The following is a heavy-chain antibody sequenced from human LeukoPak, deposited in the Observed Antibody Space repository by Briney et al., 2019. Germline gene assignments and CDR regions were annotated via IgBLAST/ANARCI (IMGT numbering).Heavy chain of an antibody. CDR2: IKQDGSEK. CDR3: ARGNGYDTYYYYYHYMGV. CDR1: GFTFSSYW. Sequence: PGGSLRLSCAASGFTFSSYWMSWVRQAPGKGLEWVDNIKQDGSEKYYVDSVKGRFTISRDNAKNSLYLQMNSLRAEDTAVYYCARGNGYDTYYYYYHYMGVWGKGTTVTLSS. V-gene: IGHV3-7*01. J-gene: IGHJ6*03. D-gene: IGHD5-12*01.